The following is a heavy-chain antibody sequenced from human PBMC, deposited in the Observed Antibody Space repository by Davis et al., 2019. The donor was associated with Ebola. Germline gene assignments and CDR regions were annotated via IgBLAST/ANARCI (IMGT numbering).Heavy chain of an antibody. CDR3: ARAQFPTTSDH. V-gene: IGHV1-18*01. CDR2: INPHNGNT. D-gene: IGHD1-1*01. Sequence: SVTVSCQASVYTFTSYGIRWLRQAPGQGLEWMGWINPHNGNTNYAQNVQGRVIMTSDTATTTAYMEVGRLRSDDTAVYYCARAQFPTTSDHWGQGTLVTVSS. CDR1: VYTFTSYG. J-gene: IGHJ4*02.